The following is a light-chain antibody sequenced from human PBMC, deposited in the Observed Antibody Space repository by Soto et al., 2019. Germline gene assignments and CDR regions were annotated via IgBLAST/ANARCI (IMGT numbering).Light chain of an antibody. CDR2: DVS. V-gene: IGLV2-14*01. CDR3: SSYTSSSTLKV. J-gene: IGLJ1*01. CDR1: SSDVGGYNY. Sequence: QSVLTQPASVSGSPGQSITISCTGTSSDVGGYNYVSWYQQNPGKAPKLMIYDVSNRPSGVSNRFSGSKSGNTASLTISGLQAEDEADYYCSSYTSSSTLKVFGTGTKLTVL.